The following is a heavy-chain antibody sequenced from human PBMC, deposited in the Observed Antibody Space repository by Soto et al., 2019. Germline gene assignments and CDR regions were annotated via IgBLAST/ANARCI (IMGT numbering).Heavy chain of an antibody. CDR3: ARDRERDAWYEDY. CDR2: ISGRDGST. J-gene: IGHJ4*02. Sequence: GGSLRLSCVASGFTFSSYAMSWVRQAPGEGLEWVSVISGRDGSTYYADSVKGRFTISRDDSKNTLYLQMNSLRVEDTAIYYCARDRERDAWYEDYWGQGTLVTVSS. CDR1: GFTFSSYA. D-gene: IGHD6-13*01. V-gene: IGHV3-23*01.